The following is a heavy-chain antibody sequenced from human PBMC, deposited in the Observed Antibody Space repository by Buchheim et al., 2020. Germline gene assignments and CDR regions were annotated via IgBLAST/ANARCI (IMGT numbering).Heavy chain of an antibody. V-gene: IGHV3-33*01. CDR1: GFTFSSYG. J-gene: IGHJ6*02. CDR3: ARDLRLKTYYDFWSGYYFYYYGMDV. CDR2: IWYDGSNK. Sequence: QVQLVESGGGVVQPGRSLRLSCAASGFTFSSYGMHWVRQAPGKGLEWVAVIWYDGSNKYYADSVQGRFTISRDNSKKPLYLQMNSLRAEDTAVYYCARDLRLKTYYDFWSGYYFYYYGMDVWGQGTT. D-gene: IGHD3-3*01.